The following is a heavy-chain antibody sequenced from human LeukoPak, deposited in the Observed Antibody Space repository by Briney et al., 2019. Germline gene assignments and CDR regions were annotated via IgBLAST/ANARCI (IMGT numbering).Heavy chain of an antibody. V-gene: IGHV4-34*01. CDR3: ARHRVGAIRKYNWFDP. J-gene: IGHJ5*02. CDR1: GGSFSGYY. Sequence: SETLSLTCAVYGGSFSGYYWSWTRQPPGKGLEWIGEINHSGSTNYNPSLKSRVTISVDTSKNQFSLKLSSVTAADTAVYYCARHRVGAIRKYNWFDPWGQGTLVTVSS. CDR2: INHSGST. D-gene: IGHD1-26*01.